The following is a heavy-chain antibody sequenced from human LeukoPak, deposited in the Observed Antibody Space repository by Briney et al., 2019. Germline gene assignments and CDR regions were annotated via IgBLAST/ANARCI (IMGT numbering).Heavy chain of an antibody. D-gene: IGHD3-3*01. CDR3: ARETHDFWSGYSHDAFDI. V-gene: IGHV4-4*07. CDR2: IYTSGST. CDR1: GGSISSYY. Sequence: SETLSLTCTVSGGSISSYYWSWIRQPAGKGLEWIGRIYTSGSTNYNPSLKSRVTMSVDTSKNQFSLKLSSVTAADTAVYYCARETHDFWSGYSHDAFDIWGQGTMVTVSS. J-gene: IGHJ3*02.